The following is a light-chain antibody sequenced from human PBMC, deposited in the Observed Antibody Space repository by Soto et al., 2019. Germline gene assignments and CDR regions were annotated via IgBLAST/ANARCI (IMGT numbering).Light chain of an antibody. Sequence: EIVLTQSPGTLSLSPGERATVSCRASQSVSSSHLAWYQQKLGQAPRLLIYGASSRVTGIPDRFSGSGSGTDFTLTISRLEPEDFAVYYCQLYGSSPLYIFGQGTNLEIK. CDR3: QLYGSSPLYI. J-gene: IGKJ2*01. V-gene: IGKV3-20*01. CDR2: GAS. CDR1: QSVSSSH.